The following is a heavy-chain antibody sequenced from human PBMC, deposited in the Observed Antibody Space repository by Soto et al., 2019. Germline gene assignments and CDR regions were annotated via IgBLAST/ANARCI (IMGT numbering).Heavy chain of an antibody. J-gene: IGHJ3*01. CDR3: ARWSAIVGGAEALDV. D-gene: IGHD1-26*01. CDR1: GYTFINYG. Sequence: QVQLVQSGAEVKKPGASVRVSCKTSGYTFINYGITWVRQAPGQVLEWMGWLSAYNGDTSSSEKLQDRFTMTTDTSTNPVYMDLRSLTSDDTAVYYCARWSAIVGGAEALDVWGQGTMVIVSS. V-gene: IGHV1-18*01. CDR2: LSAYNGDT.